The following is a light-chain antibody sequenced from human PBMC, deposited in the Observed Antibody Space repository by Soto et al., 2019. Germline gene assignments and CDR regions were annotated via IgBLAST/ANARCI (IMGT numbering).Light chain of an antibody. CDR1: KNDIGVYDF. Sequence: QSVLAQPPSASGSPGQSVTISCTGTKNDIGVYDFVSWYQHHPGKAPRLIIYEVYDRPSGVSDRFSGSKSGNTASLTIFGLQLEDEAVYYCSSYTSGSTLPWVFGTGTKVTVL. CDR2: EVY. CDR3: SSYTSGSTLPWV. V-gene: IGLV2-14*01. J-gene: IGLJ1*01.